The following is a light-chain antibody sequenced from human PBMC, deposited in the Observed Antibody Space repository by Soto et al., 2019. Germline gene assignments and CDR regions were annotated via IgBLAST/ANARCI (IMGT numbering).Light chain of an antibody. CDR1: QTVRDN. J-gene: IGKJ4*01. CDR2: GAT. V-gene: IGKV3D-15*01. Sequence: EVVMTQSPATLSVSPGERATLSCRASQTVRDNLGWYQQKPGQPPRLLIYGATTRATGIPARFSGSGSGTEFTLTISSLQSEDFAVYYCQQYNNWPLTLGGGTKVESK. CDR3: QQYNNWPLT.